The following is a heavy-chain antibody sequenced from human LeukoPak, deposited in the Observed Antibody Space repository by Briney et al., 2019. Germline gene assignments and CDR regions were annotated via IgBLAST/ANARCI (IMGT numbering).Heavy chain of an antibody. V-gene: IGHV3-48*01. CDR2: ISSSSSTI. D-gene: IGHD1-26*01. J-gene: IGHJ6*03. Sequence: GGSLRLSCAASGFTFSSFGMNWVRQAPGKGLEWVSYISSSSSTIYYADSVKGRFTISRDNAKNSLYLQMNSLGPEDTAVYYCARDPYSGNYGNYYYYYMDVWGKGTTVTISS. CDR1: GFTFSSFG. CDR3: ARDPYSGNYGNYYYYYMDV.